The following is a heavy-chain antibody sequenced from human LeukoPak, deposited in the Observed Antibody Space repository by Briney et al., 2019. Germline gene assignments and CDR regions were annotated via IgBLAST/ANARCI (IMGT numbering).Heavy chain of an antibody. CDR1: GFNISDFW. J-gene: IGHJ2*01. V-gene: IGHV3-7*03. CDR3: ARLAARRRAGFNWYFDL. CDR2: IKEDGTEK. D-gene: IGHD6-6*01. Sequence: GGSLRLSCAASGFNISDFWMTWVRQAPGKGLEWVANIKEDGTEKHLIDSVKGRFTISRDNAKNSLYLQMNSLRAEDMALYYCARLAARRRAGFNWYFDLWGRGTLVTVSS.